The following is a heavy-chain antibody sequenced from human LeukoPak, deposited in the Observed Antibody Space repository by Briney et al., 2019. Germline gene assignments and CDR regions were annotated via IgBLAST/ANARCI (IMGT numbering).Heavy chain of an antibody. V-gene: IGHV1-69*05. J-gene: IGHJ5*02. Sequence: GSSVKVSCKASGGTFSNYAITWVRQAPGQGLEWMGGIIPIYGAASYAQKFQGRLTITTDEFNTTAYMEVRSLSSEDAAESYGAKDQRAVAGNRYLWGFDPWGQGNPGTVSS. CDR1: GGTFSNYA. CDR2: IIPIYGAA. CDR3: AKDQRAVAGNRYLWGFDP. D-gene: IGHD6-19*01.